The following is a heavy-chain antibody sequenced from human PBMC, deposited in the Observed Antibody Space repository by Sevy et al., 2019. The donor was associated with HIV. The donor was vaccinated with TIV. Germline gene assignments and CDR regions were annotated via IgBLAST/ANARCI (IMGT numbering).Heavy chain of an antibody. CDR2: IKSKTEGGAT. CDR3: TITYYYDTSGYYRIDY. Sequence: GGSLRLSCAASGFTFSNAWMSWVRQAPEKGLEWVGRIKSKTEGGATDYAAPVKGRFTISRDDSKNSLYLQMNSLKTEDTAVYYCTITYYYDTSGYYRIDYWGQGTLVTVSS. D-gene: IGHD3-22*01. J-gene: IGHJ4*02. CDR1: GFTFSNAW. V-gene: IGHV3-15*01.